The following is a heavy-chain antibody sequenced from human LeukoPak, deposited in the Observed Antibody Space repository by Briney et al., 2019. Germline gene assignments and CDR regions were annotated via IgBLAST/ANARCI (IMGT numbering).Heavy chain of an antibody. J-gene: IGHJ4*02. V-gene: IGHV3-9*01. CDR2: ISWNSGSI. Sequence: GGSLRLSCAASGFTFDDYAMHWVRQAPVKGLEWVSGISWNSGSIGYADSVKGRFTISRDNAKNSLYLQMNSLRAEDTALYYCAKASEQWLGLDYWGQGTLVTVSS. CDR1: GFTFDDYA. CDR3: AKASEQWLGLDY. D-gene: IGHD6-19*01.